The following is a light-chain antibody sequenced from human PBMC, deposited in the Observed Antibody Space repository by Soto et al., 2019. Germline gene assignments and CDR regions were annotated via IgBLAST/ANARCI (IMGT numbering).Light chain of an antibody. CDR2: RAA. CDR1: QSISTG. CDR3: QHCHTYPWT. J-gene: IGKJ1*01. Sequence: IPMAQSPSTLSGSIGNPFNITCRARQSISTGVAWDQEKPGKAPKVLIYRAASVEIGGPLRFSGSGSGTDFTLTISSLQPVDFATYYCQHCHTYPWTFGQGTKVDIK. V-gene: IGKV1-5*03.